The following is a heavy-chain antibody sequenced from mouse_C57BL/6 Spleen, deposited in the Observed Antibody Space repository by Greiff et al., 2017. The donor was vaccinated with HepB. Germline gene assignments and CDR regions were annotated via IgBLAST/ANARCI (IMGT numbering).Heavy chain of an antibody. Sequence: EVKLVESGPVLVKPGASVKMSCKASGYTFTDYYMNWVKQIHGKSLEWIGVINPYNGGTSYNQKFKGKATLTVDKSSSTAYMELNSLTSEDSAVYYCARRGPYAMDYWGQGTSVTVSS. CDR1: GYTFTDYY. V-gene: IGHV1-19*01. CDR3: ARRGPYAMDY. CDR2: INPYNGGT. J-gene: IGHJ4*01.